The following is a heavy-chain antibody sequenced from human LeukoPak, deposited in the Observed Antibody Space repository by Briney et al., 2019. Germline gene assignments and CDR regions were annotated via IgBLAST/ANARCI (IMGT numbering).Heavy chain of an antibody. V-gene: IGHV4-34*01. J-gene: IGHJ4*02. CDR1: GGSFTNYF. CDR3: ARRRVTVIVVSTFDS. D-gene: IGHD3-22*01. Sequence: PSETLSLTCAVYGGSFTNYFWSWVRQSLGKGLEWIGEVADYGSVNYNPSLQSRVTISLDTSKNHFSLKVSSMTAADTAVYYCARRRVTVIVVSTFDSWGQGTLVTVSS. CDR2: VADYGSV.